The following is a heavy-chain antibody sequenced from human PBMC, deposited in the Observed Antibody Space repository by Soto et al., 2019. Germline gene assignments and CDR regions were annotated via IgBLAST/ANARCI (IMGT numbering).Heavy chain of an antibody. CDR2: IDPSDSYT. D-gene: IGHD3-9*01. CDR1: GYSFTSYW. CDR3: ARHGPGTQDFDWLPPFDP. Sequence: GESLKISCKGSGYSFTSYWISWVRQMPGKGLEWMGRIDPSDSYTNYSPSFQGHVTISADKSISTAYLQWSSLKASDTAMYYCARHGPGTQDFDWLPPFDPWGQGTLVTVSS. J-gene: IGHJ5*02. V-gene: IGHV5-10-1*01.